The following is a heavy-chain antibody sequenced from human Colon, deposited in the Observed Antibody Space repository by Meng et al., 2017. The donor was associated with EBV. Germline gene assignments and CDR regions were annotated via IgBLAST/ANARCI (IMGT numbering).Heavy chain of an antibody. V-gene: IGHV4-4*02. CDR1: DGSISSSNW. D-gene: IGHD1-1*01. J-gene: IGHJ2*01. Sequence: QVQLQEAGPGLVKPSETLSLTCAVSDGSISSSNWWGWVRQSPEKGLEWIGEIFHSGLTNYNPSLQSRVTISVDKSKNQFSLEVTSVTAADTAIYYCMRDLLVLEKNEVWGRGTLVTVSS. CDR2: IFHSGLT. CDR3: MRDLLVLEKNEV.